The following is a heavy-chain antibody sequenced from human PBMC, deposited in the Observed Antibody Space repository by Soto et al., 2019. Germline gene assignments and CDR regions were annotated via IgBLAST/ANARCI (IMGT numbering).Heavy chain of an antibody. Sequence: PGGSLRLSCAASGFTFSSYAMTWVRQAPGKGLEWVSTISGSSGTTYYTDSVKGRFTISRDNSRNTLYLQMNSLRAEDTALYYCAKLPGPTGIQLWLLVCGQGPLVTVSS. J-gene: IGHJ4*02. D-gene: IGHD5-18*01. CDR3: AKLPGPTGIQLWLLV. CDR2: ISGSSGTT. CDR1: GFTFSSYA. V-gene: IGHV3-23*01.